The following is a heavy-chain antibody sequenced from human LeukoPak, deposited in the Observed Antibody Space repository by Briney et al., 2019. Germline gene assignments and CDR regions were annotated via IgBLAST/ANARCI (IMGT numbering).Heavy chain of an antibody. J-gene: IGHJ4*02. Sequence: GGSLRLSCAASGCTFSDYEINWVRQAPGKGLEWISCISTSGSTTYYADSVKGRFTISRDNAKNSLFLQMNTLTAEDTAVYYCARGALHVFDYWGQGTPVTVSS. CDR3: ARGALHVFDY. CDR1: GCTFSDYE. V-gene: IGHV3-48*03. CDR2: ISTSGSTT. D-gene: IGHD3-10*02.